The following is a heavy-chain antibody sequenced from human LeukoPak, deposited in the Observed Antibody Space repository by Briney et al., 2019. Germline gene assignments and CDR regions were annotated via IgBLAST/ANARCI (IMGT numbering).Heavy chain of an antibody. CDR3: ARDPINSSSWSWFDP. J-gene: IGHJ5*02. V-gene: IGHV1-18*01. CDR1: GYTFTSYG. Sequence: ASVKVSCKASGYTFTSYGISWVRQAPGQGLEWMGWISAYNGNTNYAQKLQGRVTMTTDTSTSTAYMELRSLRSDDTAVYYCARDPINSSSWSWFDPWGQGTLVTVSS. D-gene: IGHD6-13*01. CDR2: ISAYNGNT.